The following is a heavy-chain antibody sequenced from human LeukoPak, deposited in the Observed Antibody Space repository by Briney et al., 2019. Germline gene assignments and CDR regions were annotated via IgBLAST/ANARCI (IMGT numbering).Heavy chain of an antibody. CDR2: ITWDGGST. CDR3: ANSNDAFDI. J-gene: IGHJ3*02. CDR1: GFTFGEYG. Sequence: GGSLRLSCVGSGFTFGEYGMHWIRQVPGKGLEWVSHITWDGGSTYYAGSVKGRFTISRDNSKNSLYLQMNSLRAEDTALYYCANSNDAFDIWGQGTMVTVSS. V-gene: IGHV3-43D*03.